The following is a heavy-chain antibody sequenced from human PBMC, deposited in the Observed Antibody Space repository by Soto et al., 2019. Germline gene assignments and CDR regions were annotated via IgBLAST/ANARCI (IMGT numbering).Heavy chain of an antibody. D-gene: IGHD6-13*01. CDR1: GYTFTSYW. V-gene: IGHV5-10-1*01. CDR3: AGTIASAGTGYSMDV. Sequence: GESLKISCEASGYTFTSYWITWVRQMPGKGLEWMGRIDPSDSYSSYSPSFQGHVTISADKSISTAYLQWSSLKASDTAMYYCAGTIASAGTGYSMDVWGQGTTVTVSS. CDR2: IDPSDSYS. J-gene: IGHJ6*02.